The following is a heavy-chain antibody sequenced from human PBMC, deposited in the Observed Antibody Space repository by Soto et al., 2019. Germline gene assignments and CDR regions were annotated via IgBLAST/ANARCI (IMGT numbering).Heavy chain of an antibody. J-gene: IGHJ4*02. CDR2: INSDGSST. V-gene: IGHV3-74*01. D-gene: IGHD3-22*01. CDR1: GFTFSSYW. Sequence: EVQLVESGGGLVQPGGSLRLSCAASGFTFSSYWMHWVRQAPGKGLVWVSRINSDGSSTSYADSVEGRFTISRDNAKNTLYLQMNSLRAEDTAVYYCARGAPLGYYDSSGYQDYWGQGTLVTVSS. CDR3: ARGAPLGYYDSSGYQDY.